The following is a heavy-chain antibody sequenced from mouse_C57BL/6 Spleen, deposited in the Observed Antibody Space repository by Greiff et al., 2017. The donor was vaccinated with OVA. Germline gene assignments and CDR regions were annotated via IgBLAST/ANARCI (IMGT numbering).Heavy chain of an antibody. CDR1: GFNIKDDY. Sequence: EVQGVESGAELVRPGASVKLSCTASGFNIKDDYMHWVKQRPEQGLEWIGWIDPENGDTEYASKFQGKATITADTSSNTAYLQLSSLTSEDTAVYYCTTSTTVDWGQGTTLTVSS. J-gene: IGHJ2*01. CDR3: TTSTTVD. V-gene: IGHV14-4*01. D-gene: IGHD1-1*01. CDR2: IDPENGDT.